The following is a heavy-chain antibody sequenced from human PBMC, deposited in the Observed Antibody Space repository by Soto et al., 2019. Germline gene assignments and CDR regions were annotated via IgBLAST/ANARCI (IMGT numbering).Heavy chain of an antibody. CDR1: GGAISSSNW. CDR3: ARVSGSYYYGMDV. Sequence: QVQLQESGPGLVKPSGTLSLTCAVSGGAISSSNWWSWVRQPPGKGLEWIGEIYHSGSTNYNPSLMSRVTISVDKSKNQFSLKLSSVTAADTAVYYCARVSGSYYYGMDVWGQGTTVTVAS. CDR2: IYHSGST. V-gene: IGHV4-4*02. J-gene: IGHJ6*02. D-gene: IGHD1-26*01.